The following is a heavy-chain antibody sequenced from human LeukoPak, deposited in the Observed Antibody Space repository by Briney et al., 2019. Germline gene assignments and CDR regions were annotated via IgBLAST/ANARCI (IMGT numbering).Heavy chain of an antibody. D-gene: IGHD1-1*01. Sequence: GASAKVSCKASGGTFSSYAISWVRQAPGQGLEWMGGIIPIFGTANYAQKFQGRVTITADESTSTAYMELSSLRSEDTAVYYCARGAGTRDYFDYWGQGTLVTVSS. V-gene: IGHV1-69*01. CDR3: ARGAGTRDYFDY. J-gene: IGHJ4*02. CDR2: IIPIFGTA. CDR1: GGTFSSYA.